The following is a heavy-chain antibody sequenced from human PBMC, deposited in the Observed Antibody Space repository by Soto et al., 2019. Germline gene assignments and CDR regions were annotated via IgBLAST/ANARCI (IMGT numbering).Heavy chain of an antibody. CDR2: IYYSAST. J-gene: IGHJ6*02. CDR1: GGSISSYY. CDR3: ARGSGRYFYYGMDV. Sequence: PSETLSLTCSVSGGSISSYYWNWIRQPPGKGLEWIGCIYYSASTNYNPSLKSRVTISVDTSKNQFSLKLSSVTAADTAVYYCARGSGRYFYYGMDVWGQGTTVTVSS. V-gene: IGHV4-59*12.